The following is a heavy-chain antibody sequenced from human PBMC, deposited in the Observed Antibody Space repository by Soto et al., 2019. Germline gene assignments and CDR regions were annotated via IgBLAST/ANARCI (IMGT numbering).Heavy chain of an antibody. D-gene: IGHD6-13*01. V-gene: IGHV4-39*01. J-gene: IGHJ5*02. CDR2: IYYSGTT. CDR3: ARREAPAGISPWFDP. Sequence: SETLSLSCTVSGGSISSSNYYWGWIRQPPGKGLEWIGTIYYSGTTYYNPSLKSRVTISVDTSKNQFSLKLTSLTAADTAVYYCARREAPAGISPWFDPWGRGSLVT. CDR1: GGSISSSNYY.